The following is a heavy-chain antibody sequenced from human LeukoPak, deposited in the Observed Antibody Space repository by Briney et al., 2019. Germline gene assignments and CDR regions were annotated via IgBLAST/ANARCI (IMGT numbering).Heavy chain of an antibody. V-gene: IGHV1-18*01. CDR2: ISAYNGNT. CDR1: GYTFTSYG. J-gene: IGHJ6*02. D-gene: IGHD6-13*01. CDR3: ARDQGGSSSWYGYYYYYGMDV. Sequence: ASVKVSCKASGYTFTSYGISWLRQAPGQGLEWMGWISAYNGNTNYAQKLQGRVTMTTDTSTSTAYMELRSLRSDDTAVYYCARDQGGSSSWYGYYYYYGMDVWGQGTTVTVSS.